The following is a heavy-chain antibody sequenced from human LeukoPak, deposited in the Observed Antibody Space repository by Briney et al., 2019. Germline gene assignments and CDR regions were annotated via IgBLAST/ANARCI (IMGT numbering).Heavy chain of an antibody. D-gene: IGHD3-10*01. V-gene: IGHV3-23*01. CDR3: AKTRDVIVVRGVYGMDV. CDR1: GFTFSSYA. CDR2: ISGSGGST. Sequence: PGGSLRLSCAASGFTFSSYAMSWVRQAPGKGLEWVSHISGSGGSTYYADSVRGRFTISRDNSKNSLYLQMTSLRAEDTAVYYCAKTRDVIVVRGVYGMDVWGQGTTVTVSS. J-gene: IGHJ6*02.